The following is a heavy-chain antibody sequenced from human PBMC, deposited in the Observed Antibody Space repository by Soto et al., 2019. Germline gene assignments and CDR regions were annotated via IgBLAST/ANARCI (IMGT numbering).Heavy chain of an antibody. CDR1: GGSFSGDY. D-gene: IGHD3-10*01. V-gene: IGHV4-34*01. CDR3: ARWGRSERWLQSRFDY. CDR2: INHSGST. Sequence: QVQLQQWGAGLLKPSETLSLTCAVYGGSFSGDYWSWIRQPPGKGLEWIGEINHSGSTNYNPSLKSRVPISADTSKHQFSLKLSSVTAADTAVYYCARWGRSERWLQSRFDYWGQGTLVTVSS. J-gene: IGHJ4*02.